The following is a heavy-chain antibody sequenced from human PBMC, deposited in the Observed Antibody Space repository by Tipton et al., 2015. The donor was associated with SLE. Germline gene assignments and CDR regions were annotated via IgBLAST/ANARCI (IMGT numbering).Heavy chain of an antibody. J-gene: IGHJ1*01. CDR1: GGSVSSHY. Sequence: AGLVKPSETLSLTCTVSGGSVSSHYWSWVRQAPGKGLEWVSGIYSGGTTYHADSVKGRLSISRDNSKNTLYLHMNSLRVEDTAIYYCASRCSGVSCSSRSGFQHWGQGTLVTVSS. V-gene: IGHV3-53*01. D-gene: IGHD2-15*01. CDR3: ASRCSGVSCSSRSGFQH. CDR2: IYSGGTT.